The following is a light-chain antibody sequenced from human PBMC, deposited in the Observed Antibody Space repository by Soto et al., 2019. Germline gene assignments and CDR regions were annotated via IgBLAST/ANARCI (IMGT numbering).Light chain of an antibody. CDR1: QDIDSW. CDR3: QQYRNFPCT. Sequence: DIQMTQSPSSVSASVGDRVTITCRASQDIDSWLAWYQQKPGKAPKLLIYAAYSLQSGVPSRFSGSGSGTDFTFTISSLQPEDFATYYCQQYRNFPCTFDQGTKLDIK. J-gene: IGKJ2*02. V-gene: IGKV1-12*02. CDR2: AAY.